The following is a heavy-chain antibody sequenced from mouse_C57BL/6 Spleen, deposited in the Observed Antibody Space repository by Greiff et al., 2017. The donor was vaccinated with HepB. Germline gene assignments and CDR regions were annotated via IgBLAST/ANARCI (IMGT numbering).Heavy chain of an antibody. D-gene: IGHD2-1*01. CDR2: INPSTGGT. CDR3: AREGIYYGNSYDFDY. Sequence: EVQLQQSGPELVKPGASVKISCKASGYSFTGYYMNWVKQSPEKSLEWIGEINPSTGGTTYNQKFKAKATLTVDKSSSTAYMQLKSLTSEDSAVYYCAREGIYYGNSYDFDYWGQGTTLTVSS. J-gene: IGHJ2*01. CDR1: GYSFTGYY. V-gene: IGHV1-42*01.